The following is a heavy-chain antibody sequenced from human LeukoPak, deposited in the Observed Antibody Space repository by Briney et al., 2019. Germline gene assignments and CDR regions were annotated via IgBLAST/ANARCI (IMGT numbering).Heavy chain of an antibody. CDR1: GFTFRSHA. D-gene: IGHD3-22*01. J-gene: IGHJ6*02. CDR3: AGYYDSSGYYDVYSYYYYGMDV. V-gene: IGHV3-23*01. CDR2: IYENGGTT. Sequence: GGSLRLSCVGSGFTFRSHAMSWVRQAPEKGLEFVSGIYENGGTTYYADSVKGRFSISRDNSKNTLYLQMNSLRAEDTAVYYCAGYYDSSGYYDVYSYYYYGMDVWGQGTTVTVSS.